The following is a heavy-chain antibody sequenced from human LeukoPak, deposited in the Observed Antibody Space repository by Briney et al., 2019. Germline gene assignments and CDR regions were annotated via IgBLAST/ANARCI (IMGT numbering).Heavy chain of an antibody. V-gene: IGHV3-33*01. Sequence: GASLRISCSASGFSFNNYGMHWVRQAPGKGLEWVAVIWYTGTKTYYAASVTGRFTISRDTSTDTLYLQMRSLRAEDTAVYYCTRDDDTNSSYSQLHYWGRGTLVTVTS. D-gene: IGHD3-22*01. J-gene: IGHJ4*02. CDR1: GFSFNNYG. CDR3: TRDDDTNSSYSQLHY. CDR2: IWYTGTKT.